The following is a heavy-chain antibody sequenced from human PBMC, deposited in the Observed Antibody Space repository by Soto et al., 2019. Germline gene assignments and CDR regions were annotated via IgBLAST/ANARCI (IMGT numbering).Heavy chain of an antibody. CDR1: GFSLSTSGLG. CDR2: IYWNDDN. Sequence: QITLKESGPTLVRPTQTLTLTCTFSGFSLSTSGLGVGWIRQPPGKALEWLALIYWNDDNRYSPSLKARLTNPKEPSQNQVVLTMTNMDPVDTATYYCAHRPSGWYLFDYWGQGTLVTVSS. V-gene: IGHV2-5*01. CDR3: AHRPSGWYLFDY. J-gene: IGHJ4*02. D-gene: IGHD6-19*01.